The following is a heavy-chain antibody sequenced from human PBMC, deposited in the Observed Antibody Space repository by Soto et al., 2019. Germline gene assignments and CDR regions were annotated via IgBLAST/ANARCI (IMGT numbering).Heavy chain of an antibody. J-gene: IGHJ4*02. Sequence: GGSLRLSCAASGFTFSSYGMHWVRQAPGKGLEWVAVIWYDGSNKYYADSVKGRFTISRDNSKNTLYLQMNSLRAEDTAVYYCARDPRKAAAGNFDYWGQGTLVTVSS. CDR1: GFTFSSYG. CDR3: ARDPRKAAAGNFDY. CDR2: IWYDGSNK. D-gene: IGHD6-13*01. V-gene: IGHV3-33*01.